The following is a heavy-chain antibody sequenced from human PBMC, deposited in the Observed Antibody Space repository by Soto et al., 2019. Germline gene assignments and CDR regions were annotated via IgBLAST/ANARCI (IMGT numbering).Heavy chain of an antibody. J-gene: IGHJ5*02. V-gene: IGHV1-2*04. CDR3: AREMSAQWLVGDWFDP. CDR2: INPNSGGT. Sequence: QVQLVQSGAEVKKPGASVKVSCKASGYTFTGYYMHWVRQAPGQGLEWMGWINPNSGGTNYAQKFQGWVTMTRDTSISTAYMELSSLRSDDTAVYYCAREMSAQWLVGDWFDPWGQGTLVTVSS. D-gene: IGHD6-19*01. CDR1: GYTFTGYY.